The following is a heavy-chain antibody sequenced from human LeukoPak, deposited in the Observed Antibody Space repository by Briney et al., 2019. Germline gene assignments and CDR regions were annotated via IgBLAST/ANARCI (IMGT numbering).Heavy chain of an antibody. Sequence: SETLSLTCTVSGGSISSYYWSWIRQPPGKGLEWIGYIYYSGSTNYNPSLKSRVTISVDTSKNQFSLKLSSVTAADTAVYYCARGDYYGSGSYYNAFYYFDYWGQGTLVTVSS. D-gene: IGHD3-10*01. J-gene: IGHJ4*02. CDR3: ARGDYYGSGSYYNAFYYFDY. CDR2: IYYSGST. CDR1: GGSISSYY. V-gene: IGHV4-59*01.